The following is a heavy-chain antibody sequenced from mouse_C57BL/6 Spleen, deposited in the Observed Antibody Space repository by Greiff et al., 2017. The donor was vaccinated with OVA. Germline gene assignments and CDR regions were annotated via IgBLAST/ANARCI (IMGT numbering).Heavy chain of an antibody. J-gene: IGHJ3*01. CDR3: ARWDGYDGTWFAY. CDR1: GYAFSSSW. CDR2: IYPGDGDT. V-gene: IGHV1-82*01. D-gene: IGHD2-2*01. Sequence: ESGPELVKPGASVKISCKASGYAFSSSWMNWVKQRPGKGLEWIGRIYPGDGDTNYNGKFKGKATLTADKSSSTAYMQLSSLTSEDSAVYFCARWDGYDGTWFAYWGQGTLVTVSA.